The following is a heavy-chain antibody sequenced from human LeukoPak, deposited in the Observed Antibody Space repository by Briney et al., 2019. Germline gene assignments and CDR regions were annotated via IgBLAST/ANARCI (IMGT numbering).Heavy chain of an antibody. CDR3: AREWDDSNVWAFDI. D-gene: IGHD3-22*01. J-gene: IGHJ3*02. Sequence: GASVKVSCKASGYTFTGYYMHWVRQAPGQGLEWMGWINPNSGGTNYAQKFQGRVTMTRDTSISTAYMELSRLRSDDTAVYYCAREWDDSNVWAFDIWGQGTMVTVSS. CDR2: INPNSGGT. CDR1: GYTFTGYY. V-gene: IGHV1-2*02.